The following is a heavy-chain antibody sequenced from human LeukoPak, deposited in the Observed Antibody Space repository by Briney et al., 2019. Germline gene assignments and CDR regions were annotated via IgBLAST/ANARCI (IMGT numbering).Heavy chain of an antibody. J-gene: IGHJ4*02. CDR2: IYHGESET. V-gene: IGHV5-51*04. D-gene: IGHD3-10*01. CDR1: GYIFTRYW. Sequence: GAPLQISCKCSGYIFTRYWIGGVRALPGEGGEWMGIIYHGESETRDSPALQGQVTIPAEKHNSTSSLQESRTKAADTAIYLCARMLLIGDPFSLGYCDFWGQGTLVSVSS. CDR3: ARMLLIGDPFSLGYCDF.